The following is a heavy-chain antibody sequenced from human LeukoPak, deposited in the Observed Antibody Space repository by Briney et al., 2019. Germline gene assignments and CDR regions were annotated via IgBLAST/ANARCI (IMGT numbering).Heavy chain of an antibody. CDR1: GFTFSSYW. J-gene: IGHJ4*02. CDR2: INHDGNEK. V-gene: IGHV3-7*01. CDR3: ARAGAIGSVDY. Sequence: GGSLRLSRAASGFTFSSYWMSWVRQAPGKGLEWVANINHDGNEKYYVDSVTGRFTISRDNAKNSLYLQMNSLRVEDTAVYYCARAGAIGSVDYWGQGTLVPVSS. D-gene: IGHD2-15*01.